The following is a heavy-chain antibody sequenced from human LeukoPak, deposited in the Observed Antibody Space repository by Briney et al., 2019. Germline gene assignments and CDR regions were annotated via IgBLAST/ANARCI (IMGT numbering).Heavy chain of an antibody. CDR3: AREIAKFNDY. CDR1: GFTFSSYS. V-gene: IGHV3-21*01. D-gene: IGHD2-21*01. Sequence: PGGSLRLSCAASGFTFSSYSMNWVRQAPGKGLEWVSSISSSSSYIYYADSVKGRFTLSRDNAKNSLYLQMNSLRAEDTAVYYCAREIAKFNDYWGQGTLVTVSS. CDR2: ISSSSSYI. J-gene: IGHJ4*02.